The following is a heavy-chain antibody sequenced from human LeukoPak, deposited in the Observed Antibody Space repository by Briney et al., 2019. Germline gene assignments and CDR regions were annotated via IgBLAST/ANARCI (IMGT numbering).Heavy chain of an antibody. CDR3: AKPQGNYSAFDI. CDR1: GGSISSYY. D-gene: IGHD1-7*01. CDR2: IYYSGST. Sequence: SETLSLTCTVSGGSISSYYWSWIRQPPGKGLEWIGYIYYSGSTNYNPSLKSRVTISVDTSKNQFSLKLSSVTAADTAVYYCAKPQGNYSAFDIWGQGTMVTVSS. V-gene: IGHV4-59*08. J-gene: IGHJ3*02.